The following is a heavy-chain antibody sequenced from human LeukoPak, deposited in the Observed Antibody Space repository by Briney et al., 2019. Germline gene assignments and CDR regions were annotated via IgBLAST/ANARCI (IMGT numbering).Heavy chain of an antibody. Sequence: GGSLRLSCAASGFTFSNAWMSWVRQAPGKGLEWVGRIKSKTDGGTTDYAAPVKGRFTISRDDSKNTLYLQMNSLKTEDTAVYYCTTWAFGGVIVDFDYWGQGTLVTVSS. CDR1: GFTFSNAW. CDR3: TTWAFGGVIVDFDY. D-gene: IGHD3-16*02. V-gene: IGHV3-15*01. CDR2: IKSKTDGGTT. J-gene: IGHJ4*02.